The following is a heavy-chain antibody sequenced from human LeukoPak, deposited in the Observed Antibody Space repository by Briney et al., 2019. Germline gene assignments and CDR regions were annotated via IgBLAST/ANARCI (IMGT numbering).Heavy chain of an antibody. Sequence: SGGSLRLSCAASGFTFSSYSMNWVRQAPGKGLEWVSSISSSSSYIYYADSVMGRFTISRDNAKNSLYLQMNSLRAEDTAVYYCAKEYAGSHYYYYYMDVWGKGTTVTVSS. J-gene: IGHJ6*03. V-gene: IGHV3-21*01. CDR3: AKEYAGSHYYYYYMDV. CDR2: ISSSSSYI. CDR1: GFTFSSYS.